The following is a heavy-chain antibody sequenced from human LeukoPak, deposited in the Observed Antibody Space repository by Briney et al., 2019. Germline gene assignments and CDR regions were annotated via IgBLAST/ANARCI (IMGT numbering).Heavy chain of an antibody. CDR2: ISSSSSTI. CDR3: ARWGRELHNY. CDR1: GFTFSNTW. J-gene: IGHJ4*02. V-gene: IGHV3-48*02. D-gene: IGHD1-26*01. Sequence: PGGSLRLSCAASGFTFSNTWMNWVRQAPGKGLEWVSYISSSSSTIYYADSVKGRFTISRDNAKNSLYLQMNSLRDEDTAVYYCARWGRELHNYWGQGTLVTVSS.